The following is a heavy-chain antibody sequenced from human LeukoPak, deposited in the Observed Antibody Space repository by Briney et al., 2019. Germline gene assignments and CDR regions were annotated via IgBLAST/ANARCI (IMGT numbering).Heavy chain of an antibody. CDR3: ATGSMVAQWGYFEY. J-gene: IGHJ4*02. CDR2: IIPIFGTV. V-gene: IGHV1-69*06. D-gene: IGHD1-26*01. CDR1: GGTFSTSA. Sequence: ASVKVSCKASGGTFSTSALSWVRHAPGKGLEWMGKIIPIFGTVNYAQKFQGRVTITADKSTNTAYMYLSSLTSDDTGVYYCATGSMVAQWGYFEYWGQAILVTVSS.